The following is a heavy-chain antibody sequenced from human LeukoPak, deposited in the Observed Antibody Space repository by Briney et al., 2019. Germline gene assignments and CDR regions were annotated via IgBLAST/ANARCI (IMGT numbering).Heavy chain of an antibody. CDR1: GDSISAYY. CDR2: VHKTGRI. J-gene: IGHJ4*02. V-gene: IGHV4-59*08. D-gene: IGHD1-26*01. CDR3: TKYGGSPANYFDS. Sequence: SETLSLICTVSGDSISAYYWSWVRQPPGKGLEWVAFVHKTGRINYNPSLKSRATISMDTSTSQFSLHVNSVTAADTAVYYCTKYGGSPANYFDSWGPGTLVTVSP.